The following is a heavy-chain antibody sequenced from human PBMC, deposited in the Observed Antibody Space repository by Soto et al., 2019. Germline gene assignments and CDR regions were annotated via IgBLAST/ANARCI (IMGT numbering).Heavy chain of an antibody. D-gene: IGHD3-3*01. CDR1: GGTFSSYT. CDR3: ASVPPISERSGYLFTNWFDP. Sequence: ASVKVSCKASGGTFSSYTISWVRQAPGQGLEWMGRIIPILGIANYAQKFQGRVTITADKSTSTAYMELSSLRSEDTAVYYCASVPPISERSGYLFTNWFDPWGQGTLVTVSS. V-gene: IGHV1-69*02. CDR2: IIPILGIA. J-gene: IGHJ5*02.